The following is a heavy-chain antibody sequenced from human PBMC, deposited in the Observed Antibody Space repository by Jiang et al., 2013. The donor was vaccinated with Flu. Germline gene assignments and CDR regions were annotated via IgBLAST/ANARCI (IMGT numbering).Heavy chain of an antibody. J-gene: IGHJ6*02. CDR2: ISDNADTT. D-gene: IGHD3-10*01. CDR3: ARGASGAYYHYGMDV. CDR1: GFTFNNYA. Sequence: QLLESGGGLVQPGGSLRLSCAASGFTFNNYAMTWVRQAPGKGLEWVSSISDNADTTHNADSVRGRLTISRDNSKNTLYLQMNSLRAEDTAVYYCARGASGAYYHYGMDVWGQGTTVTVSS. V-gene: IGHV3-23*01.